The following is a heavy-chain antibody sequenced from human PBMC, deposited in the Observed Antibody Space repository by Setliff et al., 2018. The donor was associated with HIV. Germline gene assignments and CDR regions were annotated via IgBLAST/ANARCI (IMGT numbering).Heavy chain of an antibody. J-gene: IGHJ1*01. Sequence: SETLSLTCAVYGGSFSGYYWNWIRQSPGKGLEWIGEITHSGSTNYNPSLKSRVTISIDTSKNQFSLKVNSVTAADTAVYYCATDGGLWFGRHSYLQNWGQGTLVTVS. CDR2: ITHSGST. CDR3: ATDGGLWFGRHSYLQN. V-gene: IGHV4-34*01. D-gene: IGHD3-10*01. CDR1: GGSFSGYY.